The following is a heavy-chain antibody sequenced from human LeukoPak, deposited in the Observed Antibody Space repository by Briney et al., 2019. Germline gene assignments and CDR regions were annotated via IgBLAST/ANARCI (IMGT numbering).Heavy chain of an antibody. CDR3: ARARIAAPLLDY. Sequence: GESLRLSCAASGFPFSSYVMSWVRQAPGRGLEWVSSISDSGDYTYYADSVKGRFTISRDNAKNSLYLQMNSLRVEDTSVYYCARARIAAPLLDYWGQGTLVTVSS. V-gene: IGHV3-23*01. J-gene: IGHJ4*02. D-gene: IGHD6-13*01. CDR2: ISDSGDYT. CDR1: GFPFSSYV.